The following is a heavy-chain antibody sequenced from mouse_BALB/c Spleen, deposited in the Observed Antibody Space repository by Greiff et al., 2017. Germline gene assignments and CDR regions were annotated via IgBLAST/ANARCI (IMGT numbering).Heavy chain of an antibody. CDR1: GYTFTSYW. Sequence: QVQLQQPGAELVKPGASVKLSCKASGYTFTSYWMHWVKQRPGQGLEWIGEIDPSDSYTNYNQKFKGKATLTVDKSSSTAYMQLSSLTSEDSAVYYCARSNHYDPSLYAMDYWGQGTSVTVSS. CDR3: ARSNHYDPSLYAMDY. D-gene: IGHD2-4*01. V-gene: IGHV1-69*02. CDR2: IDPSDSYT. J-gene: IGHJ4*01.